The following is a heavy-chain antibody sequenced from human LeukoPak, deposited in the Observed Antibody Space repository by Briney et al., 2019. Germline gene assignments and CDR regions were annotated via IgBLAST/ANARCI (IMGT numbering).Heavy chain of an antibody. V-gene: IGHV1-69*04. Sequence: ASVKVSCKASGGTFSSYAISWVRQAPGQGLEWMGRIIPILGIANYAQKFQGRVTTTADKSTSTAYMELSSLRSEDTAVYYCARGSSLVVHYYYYGMDVWGQGTTVTVSS. J-gene: IGHJ6*02. D-gene: IGHD2-2*01. CDR1: GGTFSSYA. CDR3: ARGSSLVVHYYYYGMDV. CDR2: IIPILGIA.